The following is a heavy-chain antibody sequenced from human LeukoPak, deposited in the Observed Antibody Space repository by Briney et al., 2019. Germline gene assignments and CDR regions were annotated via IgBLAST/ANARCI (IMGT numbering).Heavy chain of an antibody. CDR3: ARLRNNYNDNGDFPRY. Sequence: SDTLSLTCAASGYPISSGYYWGWIRQPPGKGLEWIGHIYHSGTTYYNPSLKSRVTISVDTSKNQFSLRLNPVTAADTAVYYCARLRNNYNDNGDFPRYWGQGTLVTVSS. J-gene: IGHJ4*02. CDR2: IYHSGTT. CDR1: GYPISSGYY. D-gene: IGHD4-17*01. V-gene: IGHV4-38-2*01.